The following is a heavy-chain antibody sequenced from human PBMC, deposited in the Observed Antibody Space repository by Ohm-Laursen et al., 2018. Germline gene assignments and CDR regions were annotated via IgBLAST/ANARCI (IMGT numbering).Heavy chain of an antibody. CDR1: GFTFSSYW. CDR2: IKQDGSEK. V-gene: IGHV3-7*01. CDR3: AREMVWWELLNDAFDI. J-gene: IGHJ3*02. D-gene: IGHD1-26*01. Sequence: GSLRLSCAASGFTFSSYWMSWVRQAPGKGLEWVANIKQDGSEKYYVDSVKGRFTISRDNAKNSLYLQMNSLRAEDTAVYYCAREMVWWELLNDAFDIWGQGTMVTVSS.